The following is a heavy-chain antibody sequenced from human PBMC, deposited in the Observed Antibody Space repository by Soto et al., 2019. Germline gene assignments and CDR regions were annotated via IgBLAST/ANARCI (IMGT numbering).Heavy chain of an antibody. CDR3: ARPQRGDDVENAFDL. CDR1: GYTFTNYG. D-gene: IGHD2-21*02. CDR2: ITVYSGTT. V-gene: IGHV1-18*04. J-gene: IGHJ3*01. Sequence: QVQLVQSGAEVKKPGASVKISCKASGYTFTNYGLSWVRQAPGQGLEWMGWITVYSGTTDHVQKFRRSDSMTTDTSTNTAYMELASLRSDDTAVDYCARPQRGDDVENAFDLWGKGTMVTVSS.